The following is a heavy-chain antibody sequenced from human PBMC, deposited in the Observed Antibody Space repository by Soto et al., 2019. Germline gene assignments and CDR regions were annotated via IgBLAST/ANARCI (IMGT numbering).Heavy chain of an antibody. Sequence: QVQLVQSGAEVKRPGSSVKISCRTSGGSFNNYAFIWVRQAPGQGLEWMGGIIPIHGAANSAQKFQGRVTITADESTSTAYMDLRRLKSEDTAVYYCATIERRLVYYGMDVWGQGTTVTVSS. CDR2: IIPIHGAA. V-gene: IGHV1-69*11. J-gene: IGHJ6*02. CDR3: ATIERRLVYYGMDV. D-gene: IGHD1-1*01. CDR1: GGSFNNYA.